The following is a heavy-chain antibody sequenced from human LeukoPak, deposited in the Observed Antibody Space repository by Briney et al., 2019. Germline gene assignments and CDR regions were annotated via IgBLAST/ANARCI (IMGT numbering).Heavy chain of an antibody. Sequence: GASVKVSCKASGYTFTSYGISWVRQAPEQGLEWMGWISAYNGNTNYAQKLQGGVTMTTDTSTSTAYMELRSLRSDDTAVYYCAREGGYCSSTSCLPLFDYWGQGTLVTVSS. J-gene: IGHJ4*02. CDR1: GYTFTSYG. CDR3: AREGGYCSSTSCLPLFDY. CDR2: ISAYNGNT. D-gene: IGHD2-2*01. V-gene: IGHV1-18*01.